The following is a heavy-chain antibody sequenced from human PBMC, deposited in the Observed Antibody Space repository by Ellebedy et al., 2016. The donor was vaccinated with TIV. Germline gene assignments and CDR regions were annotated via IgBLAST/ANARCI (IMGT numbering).Heavy chain of an antibody. J-gene: IGHJ4*02. CDR3: ATPRPYYYDSSGYYQNFDY. Sequence: ASVKVSCKVSGYTLTELSMHWVRQAPGKGLEWMGGFDPEDGETIYAQKFQGRVTMTEDTSTDTAYMELSSLRSEDTAVYYCATPRPYYYDSSGYYQNFDYWGQGTLVTVSS. CDR2: FDPEDGET. D-gene: IGHD3-22*01. CDR1: GYTLTELS. V-gene: IGHV1-24*01.